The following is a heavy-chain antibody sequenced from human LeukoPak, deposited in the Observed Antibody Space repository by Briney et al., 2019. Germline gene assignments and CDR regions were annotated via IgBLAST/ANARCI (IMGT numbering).Heavy chain of an antibody. CDR3: ARERDLCREAAFDI. J-gene: IGHJ3*02. CDR2: ISSSSSYI. Sequence: GGSLRLSCAASGFTFSSYSMNWVRQAPGKGLEWVSSISSSSSYIYYADSVKGRFTISRDNAKNSLYLQMNSLRAEDTAVYYCARERDLCREAAFDIWGQGKMVTVSS. CDR1: GFTFSSYS. V-gene: IGHV3-21*01.